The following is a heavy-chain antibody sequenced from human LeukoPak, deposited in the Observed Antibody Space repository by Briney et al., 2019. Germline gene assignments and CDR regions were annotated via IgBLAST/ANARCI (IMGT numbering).Heavy chain of an antibody. CDR1: GGSFSGYY. Sequence: SETLSLTCAVYGGSFSGYYWSWIRQPPGKGLEWIGEINHSGSTNYNPFLKSRVTISVDTSKNQFSLKLSSVTAAGTAVYYCARGPTAVRDYWGQGTLVTVSS. J-gene: IGHJ4*02. CDR2: INHSGST. D-gene: IGHD6-19*01. V-gene: IGHV4-34*01. CDR3: ARGPTAVRDY.